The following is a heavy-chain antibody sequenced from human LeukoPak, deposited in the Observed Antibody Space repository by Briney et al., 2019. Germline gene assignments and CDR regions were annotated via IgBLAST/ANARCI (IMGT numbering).Heavy chain of an antibody. V-gene: IGHV4-39*01. CDR3: ARRRLFLAHAFDI. D-gene: IGHD2-21*02. CDR1: GVSISSSNSY. J-gene: IGHJ3*02. Sequence: SETLSLTCTVSGVSISSSNSYWGWIRQPPGKGLEWIGSIYYSGNTYYNASLKSQVSISIDTSKNQFSLQLNSVTAADTAVYYCARRRLFLAHAFDIWGQGTMVTVSS. CDR2: IYYSGNT.